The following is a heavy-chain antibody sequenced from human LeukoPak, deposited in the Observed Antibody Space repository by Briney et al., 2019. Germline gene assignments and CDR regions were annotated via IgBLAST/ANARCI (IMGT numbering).Heavy chain of an antibody. Sequence: GGSLRLSCAASGFTFSSYWMSWVRQAPGKGLEWVANIKQDGSEKHYVDSVKGRFTISRDNAKNSLYLQMNSLRAEDTAVYYCASPMVRGENYYYYGMDVWGQGTTVTVSS. CDR2: IKQDGSEK. J-gene: IGHJ6*02. CDR1: GFTFSSYW. V-gene: IGHV3-7*01. D-gene: IGHD3-10*01. CDR3: ASPMVRGENYYYYGMDV.